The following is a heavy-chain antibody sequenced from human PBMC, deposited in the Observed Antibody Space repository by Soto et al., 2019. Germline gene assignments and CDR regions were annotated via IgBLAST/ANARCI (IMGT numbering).Heavy chain of an antibody. CDR1: GFTFSDYA. CDR3: AKYAGRLPTFYYFHY. V-gene: IGHV3-23*01. Sequence: PGGSLRLSCAASGFTFSDYAMGWVRQAPGKGLEWISTILNDAVSTYYADSVKGRFAISRDNSKNTLFLHMNDLSAEDTAIYYCAKYAGRLPTFYYFHYWGQGTLVTVSS. D-gene: IGHD2-2*01. CDR2: ILNDAVST. J-gene: IGHJ4*02.